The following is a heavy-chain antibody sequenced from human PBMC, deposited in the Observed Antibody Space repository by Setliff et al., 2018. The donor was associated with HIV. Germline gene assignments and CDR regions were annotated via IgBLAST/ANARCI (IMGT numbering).Heavy chain of an antibody. D-gene: IGHD2-8*01. CDR2: IIPNSGAT. V-gene: IGHV1-2*06. Sequence: ASVKVSCKASGYTFTGYYMHWVRQAPGQGLEWMGRIIPNSGATNYAQKFQGRVTMTRDTSISTAYMELSRLRSDDTAVYYCATKVYCTNDVCLDAFDIWGQGTMVTVSS. J-gene: IGHJ3*02. CDR1: GYTFTGYY. CDR3: ATKVYCTNDVCLDAFDI.